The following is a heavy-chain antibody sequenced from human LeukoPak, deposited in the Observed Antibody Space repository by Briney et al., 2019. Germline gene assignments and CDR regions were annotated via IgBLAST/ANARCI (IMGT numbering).Heavy chain of an antibody. Sequence: GGSLRLSCAASGFTVSSNYMSWVRQAPGKGLEWVANIKQDGSEKYYVDSVKGRFTISRDNAKNSLYLQMNSLRAEDTAVYYCARDLGYCSSTSCYSFGALDYWGQGTLVTVSS. CDR2: IKQDGSEK. J-gene: IGHJ4*02. D-gene: IGHD2-2*03. CDR3: ARDLGYCSSTSCYSFGALDY. CDR1: GFTVSSNY. V-gene: IGHV3-7*01.